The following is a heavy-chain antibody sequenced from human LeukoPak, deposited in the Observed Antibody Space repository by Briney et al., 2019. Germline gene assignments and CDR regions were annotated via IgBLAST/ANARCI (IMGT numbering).Heavy chain of an antibody. CDR3: AREYSTSSEGDYFDY. J-gene: IGHJ4*02. Sequence: SETLSLTCTVSGASITTYYWTWIRLPPGKGLEWIGYIYHSGSTNYNPSLKSRVTISLDTSRNQFSLRLSSVTAADTAVYFCAREYSTSSEGDYFDYWGQGSLVTVSS. V-gene: IGHV4-59*01. CDR1: GASITTYY. D-gene: IGHD6-6*01. CDR2: IYHSGST.